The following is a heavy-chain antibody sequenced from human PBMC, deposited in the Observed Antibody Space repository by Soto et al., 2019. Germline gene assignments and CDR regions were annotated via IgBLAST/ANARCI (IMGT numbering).Heavy chain of an antibody. V-gene: IGHV1-46*03. CDR1: GYTFTSYY. CDR2: INPSGGST. CDR3: ARVYPSDTRYGYVGNNWFDP. D-gene: IGHD5-18*01. J-gene: IGHJ5*02. Sequence: ASVKVSCKASGYTFTSYYMHWVRQAPGQGLEWMGIINPSGGSTSYAQKFQGRVTMTRGTSTSTVYMELSSLRSEDTAVYYCARVYPSDTRYGYVGNNWFDPWGQGTLVTAPQ.